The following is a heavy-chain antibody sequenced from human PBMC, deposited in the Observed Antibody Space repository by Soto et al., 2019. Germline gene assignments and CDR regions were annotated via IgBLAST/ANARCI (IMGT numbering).Heavy chain of an antibody. Sequence: SETLSLTCTVSGGSINSYYWSWVRQPPGKGLEWIGYIYYSGSANYNPSLKSRVNISVDTSKNQFSLKLSSVTAADSAVYYCARVRDLLWAYYFDYWGQGTQVTVSA. D-gene: IGHD3-10*01. CDR1: GGSINSYY. CDR2: IYYSGSA. V-gene: IGHV4-59*01. CDR3: ARVRDLLWAYYFDY. J-gene: IGHJ4*02.